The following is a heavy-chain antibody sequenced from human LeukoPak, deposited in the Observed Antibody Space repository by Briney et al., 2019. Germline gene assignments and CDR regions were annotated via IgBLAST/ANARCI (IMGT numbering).Heavy chain of an antibody. D-gene: IGHD6-19*01. J-gene: IGHJ4*02. Sequence: PSETLSLTCTVSGGSISSSPYYWGWIRQPPGKGLEWIGSVYYSGSTSYNPLLKSRVTISVDTSKNQFSLKLNSVTAADTAVYYCATIAVAGTLDYWGQGTLVTVSS. CDR1: GGSISSSPYY. CDR2: VYYSGST. CDR3: ATIAVAGTLDY. V-gene: IGHV4-39*01.